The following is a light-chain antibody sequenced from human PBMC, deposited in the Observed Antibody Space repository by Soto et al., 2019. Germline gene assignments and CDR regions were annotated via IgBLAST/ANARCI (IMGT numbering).Light chain of an antibody. V-gene: IGLV2-8*01. J-gene: IGLJ2*01. CDR2: EVS. CDR3: SSYAGSNNLV. Sequence: QSALTQPPSASGSPGQSVTISCTGTSSDVGGYNYVSWYQHHPGKAPKLIISEVSKRPSEVPDRFSGSKSGNTASLTVSGRQAEDEADYYCSSYAGSNNLVFGGGTKLTVL. CDR1: SSDVGGYNY.